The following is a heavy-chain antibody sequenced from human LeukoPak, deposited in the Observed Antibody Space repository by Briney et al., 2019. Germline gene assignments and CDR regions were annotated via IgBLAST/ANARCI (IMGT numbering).Heavy chain of an antibody. J-gene: IGHJ4*02. CDR1: GYTFTSYY. CDR2: INPSGGST. D-gene: IGHD2-8*01. Sequence: ASVKVSCKASGYTFTSYYMHWVRQAPGQGLERMGIINPSGGSTSYAQKFQGRVTMTRDTSTSTVYMELSSLRSEDTAVYYCARASVNGRRFDYWGQGTLVTVSS. CDR3: ARASVNGRRFDY. V-gene: IGHV1-46*01.